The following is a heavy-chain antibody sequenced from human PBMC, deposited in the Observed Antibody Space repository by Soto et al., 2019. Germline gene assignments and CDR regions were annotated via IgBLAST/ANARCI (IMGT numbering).Heavy chain of an antibody. CDR2: ISGSGGTT. Sequence: EVQLLESGGDLLQPGGSLRLSCAASGFTFSSFVMSWVRQAPGKGLEWISSISGSGGTTFYADSVEGRFTISRDNSKNTLYLQMNSLRAEDTAVYYCAKAVPLVRDAFDIWGQGTRVTVSS. D-gene: IGHD3-10*02. J-gene: IGHJ3*02. CDR1: GFTFSSFV. V-gene: IGHV3-23*01. CDR3: AKAVPLVRDAFDI.